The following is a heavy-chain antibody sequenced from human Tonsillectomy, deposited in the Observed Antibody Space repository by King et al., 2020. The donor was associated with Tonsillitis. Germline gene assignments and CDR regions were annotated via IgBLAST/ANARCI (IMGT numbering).Heavy chain of an antibody. J-gene: IGHJ4*02. Sequence: VQLVESGGGLVKPGGSLRLSCAASGFTFSTYNMNWVRQAPGKGLEWVSSISSGSSYIYYADSVKGRFTISRDNAKNSLDLQMNSLRAEDTAVYYCARVIYGDYKLSDYWGQGTLVTVSS. CDR3: ARVIYGDYKLSDY. CDR2: ISSGSSYI. CDR1: GFTFSTYN. D-gene: IGHD4-17*01. V-gene: IGHV3-21*01.